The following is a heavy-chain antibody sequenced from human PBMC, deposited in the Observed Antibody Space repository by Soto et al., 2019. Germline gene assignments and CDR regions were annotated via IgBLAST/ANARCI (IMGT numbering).Heavy chain of an antibody. Sequence: ASVKVSCKASGYSFTSYFMHWVRQAPGQGPEWMGIIDPDGGSTGYAQKFQGRVTMTTDTSTSTVYVELSSLRSEDTAVYYCASLIGVDTLRDYWGQGTLVTVSS. J-gene: IGHJ4*02. CDR2: IDPDGGST. D-gene: IGHD3-3*01. CDR3: ASLIGVDTLRDY. V-gene: IGHV1-46*01. CDR1: GYSFTSYF.